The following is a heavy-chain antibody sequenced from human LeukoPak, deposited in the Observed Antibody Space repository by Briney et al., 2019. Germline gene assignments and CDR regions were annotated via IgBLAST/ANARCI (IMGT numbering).Heavy chain of an antibody. V-gene: IGHV4-30-4*07. CDR1: GGSISSGGYS. CDR2: IYYSGST. D-gene: IGHD3-3*01. CDR3: ASIYYDFWSGYRWFDP. J-gene: IGHJ5*02. Sequence: TLSLTCAVSGGSISSGGYSWSWIRQPPGKGLEWIGYIYYSGSTYYNPSLKSRVTISVDTSKNQFSLKLSSVTAADTAVYYCASIYYDFWSGYRWFDPWGQGTLVTVSS.